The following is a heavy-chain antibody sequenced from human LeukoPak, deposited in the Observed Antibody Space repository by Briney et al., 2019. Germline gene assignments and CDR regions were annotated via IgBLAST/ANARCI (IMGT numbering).Heavy chain of an antibody. CDR2: ISGSGGST. CDR1: GFTFSSYA. V-gene: IGHV3-23*01. J-gene: IGHJ2*01. CDR3: AKALAVADYWYFDL. Sequence: QAGGSLRLSCAASGFTFSSYAMSWARQAPGKGLEWVSAISGSGGSTYYADSVKGRSTISRDNSKNTLYLQMNSLRAEDTAVYYCAKALAVADYWYFDLWGRGTLVTVSS. D-gene: IGHD6-19*01.